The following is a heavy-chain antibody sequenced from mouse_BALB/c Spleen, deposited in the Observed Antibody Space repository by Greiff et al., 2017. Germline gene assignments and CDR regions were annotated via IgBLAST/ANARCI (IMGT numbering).Heavy chain of an antibody. V-gene: IGHV7-3*02. Sequence: EVMLVESGGGLVQPGGSLRLSCATSGFTFTDYYMSWVRQPPGKALEWLGFIRNKANGYTTEYSASVKGRFTISRDNSQSILYLQMNTLRAEDSATYYCARDMRDYDGAMDYWGQGTSVTVSS. D-gene: IGHD2-4*01. J-gene: IGHJ4*01. CDR3: ARDMRDYDGAMDY. CDR2: IRNKANGYTT. CDR1: GFTFTDYY.